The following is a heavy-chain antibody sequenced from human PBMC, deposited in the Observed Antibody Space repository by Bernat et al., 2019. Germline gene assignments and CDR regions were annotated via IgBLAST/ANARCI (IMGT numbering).Heavy chain of an antibody. Sequence: QVQLQESGPGLVKPSGTLSLTCTVSGGSFGTYYWSWIRQSPGKGLEWIGYMFHSGTTNYNPSLKSRVTISVDTSKNQFSLKLSSVTAADTAVYYCARHYGYNTPDGMDVWGQGTTVTVSS. CDR2: MFHSGTT. D-gene: IGHD5-18*01. CDR3: ARHYGYNTPDGMDV. V-gene: IGHV4-59*08. CDR1: GGSFGTYY. J-gene: IGHJ6*02.